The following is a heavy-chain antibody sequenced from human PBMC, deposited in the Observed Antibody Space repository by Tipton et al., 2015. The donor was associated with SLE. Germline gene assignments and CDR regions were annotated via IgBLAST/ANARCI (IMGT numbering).Heavy chain of an antibody. CDR2: ISHSGDT. CDR3: VKSVVVVSPRDYYYYMDV. J-gene: IGHJ6*03. Sequence: GLVKPSGTLSLTCGVSGGSITSNKWWTWVHQSPGKGLEWIGEISHSGDTDYNPSLKSRVTMSVDKSKNQFSLKLSSVTAADTGVYYCVKSVVVVSPRDYYYYMDVWGKGTTVTVSS. D-gene: IGHD2-15*01. V-gene: IGHV4-4*02. CDR1: GGSITSNKW.